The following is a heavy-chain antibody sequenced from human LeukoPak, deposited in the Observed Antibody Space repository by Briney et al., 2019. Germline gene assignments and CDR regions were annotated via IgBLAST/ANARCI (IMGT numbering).Heavy chain of an antibody. Sequence: SETLSLTCTVSGYSISSGYYWGWIRQPPGKGLEWIGSIYHSGSTYYNPSLKSRVTISVDTSKNQFSLKLSSVTAADTAVYYCARIESLYYFDYWGQGTLVTVSS. CDR1: GYSISSGYY. J-gene: IGHJ4*02. CDR3: ARIESLYYFDY. CDR2: IYHSGST. V-gene: IGHV4-38-2*02.